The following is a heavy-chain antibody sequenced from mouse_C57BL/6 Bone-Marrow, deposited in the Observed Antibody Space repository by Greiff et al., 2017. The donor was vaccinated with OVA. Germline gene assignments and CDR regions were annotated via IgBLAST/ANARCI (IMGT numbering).Heavy chain of an antibody. CDR3: ARFYDGYPVLYYAMDY. D-gene: IGHD2-3*01. CDR1: GYSITSDY. J-gene: IGHJ4*01. V-gene: IGHV3-8*01. CDR2: ISYSGST. Sequence: EVKLQESGPGLAKPSQTLSLTCSVTGYSITSDYWNWIRKFPGNKLEYMGYISYSGSTYYNPSLKSRISITRDTSKNQYYLQLNSVTTEDTATYYCARFYDGYPVLYYAMDYWGQGTSVTVSS.